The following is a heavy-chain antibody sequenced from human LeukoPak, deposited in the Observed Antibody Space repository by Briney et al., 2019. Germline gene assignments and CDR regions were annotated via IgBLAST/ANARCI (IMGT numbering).Heavy chain of an antibody. J-gene: IGHJ4*02. Sequence: GGSLRLSCAASGLTFSSYAMNWVRQAPGKGLEWVSTIGYSGGSTYYVDSVKGRFTISRDNSENTLYLQLDSLRAEDTAVYYCAKAASGSYRYYFDYWGQGTLVTVSS. CDR2: IGYSGGST. CDR3: AKAASGSYRYYFDY. CDR1: GLTFSSYA. V-gene: IGHV3-23*01. D-gene: IGHD1-26*01.